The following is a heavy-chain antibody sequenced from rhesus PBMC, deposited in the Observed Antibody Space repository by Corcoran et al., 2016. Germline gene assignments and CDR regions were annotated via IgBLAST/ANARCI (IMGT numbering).Heavy chain of an antibody. CDR2: ISGSGGST. V-gene: IGHV4-173*01. D-gene: IGHD2-15*01. CDR3: ARGTGLYGLDS. J-gene: IGHJ6*01. Sequence: QLQLQESGPGLMKPSETLSLTYAVSGGSISSNYGSWIRQPPGKGLEWIGRISGSGGSTDHNPSRKSRVTISTDTSKNLSSLKLSAVTAADTAVYYCARGTGLYGLDSWGQGVVVTVSS. CDR1: GGSISSNY.